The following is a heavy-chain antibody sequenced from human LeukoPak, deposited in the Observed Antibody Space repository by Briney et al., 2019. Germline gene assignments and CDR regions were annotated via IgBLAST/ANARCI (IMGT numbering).Heavy chain of an antibody. CDR2: MNPNSGNT. CDR1: RYTFTSYD. V-gene: IGHV1-8*03. CDR3: ARGGSSSFNWFDP. J-gene: IGHJ5*02. D-gene: IGHD6-13*01. Sequence: ASVKVSCKASRYTFTSYDINWVRQATGQGREWMGWMNPNSGNTGYAQKFQGRVTITRNTSISTAYMELSSLRSEDTAVYYCARGGSSSFNWFDPWGQGTLVTVSS.